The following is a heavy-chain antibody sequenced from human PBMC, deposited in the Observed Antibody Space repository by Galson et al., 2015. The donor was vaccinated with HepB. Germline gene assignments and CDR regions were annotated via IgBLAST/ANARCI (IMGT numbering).Heavy chain of an antibody. V-gene: IGHV3-21*01. D-gene: IGHD2-21*01. J-gene: IGHJ2*01. Sequence: SLRLSCAASGFTFSSYSMNWVRQAPGKGLEWVSSISSSSSYIYYADSVKGRFTISRDNAKNSLYLQMNSLRAEDTAVYYCARDSILGWPNPGRYFDLWGRGTLVTVSS. CDR1: GFTFSSYS. CDR3: ARDSILGWPNPGRYFDL. CDR2: ISSSSSYI.